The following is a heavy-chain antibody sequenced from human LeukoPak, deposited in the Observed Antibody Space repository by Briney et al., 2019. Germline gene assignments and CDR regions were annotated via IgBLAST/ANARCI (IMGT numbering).Heavy chain of an antibody. V-gene: IGHV3-30*18. CDR2: IAYDGSNN. Sequence: TGGSLRLSCAASGFTFNSHAIHWVRQAPGKGLEWVAVIAYDGSNNFYADSVKGRFTISRDDSKSTLYLQMNSLRAEDTALYYCAKDRMQFGGNSGCGDGIDVWGQGTTVTVSS. J-gene: IGHJ6*02. CDR3: AKDRMQFGGNSGCGDGIDV. D-gene: IGHD4-23*01. CDR1: GFTFNSHA.